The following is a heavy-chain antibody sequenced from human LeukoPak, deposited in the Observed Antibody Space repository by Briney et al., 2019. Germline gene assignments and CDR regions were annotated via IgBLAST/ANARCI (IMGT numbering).Heavy chain of an antibody. CDR3: ATSIGWPNVFDH. CDR1: GGSFSAYY. Sequence: NPSETLSLTCAVYGGSFSAYYWSWIRQPPGKGLEWIGYVYYTGSTNYNPSLKSRVTISEDTSKNQISLELRSVTAADTAVYYCATSIGWPNVFDHWGQGILVTVSS. V-gene: IGHV4-59*01. J-gene: IGHJ4*02. CDR2: VYYTGST. D-gene: IGHD2-21*01.